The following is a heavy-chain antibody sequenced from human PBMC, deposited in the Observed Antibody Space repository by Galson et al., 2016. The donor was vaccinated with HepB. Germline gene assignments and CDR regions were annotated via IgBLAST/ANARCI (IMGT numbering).Heavy chain of an antibody. Sequence: SVKVSCKASGYTFSSYYMHWVRQAPGQGPEWMGIINPSGGSPSYAQKFQGRVTMIRDTSTSTVYMELSSLRSEDTAVYYCARYGFFGAIVGATDEEGDDAFDIWGQGTMVTVSS. J-gene: IGHJ3*02. D-gene: IGHD1-26*01. CDR3: ARYGFFGAIVGATDEEGDDAFDI. CDR2: INPSGGSP. V-gene: IGHV1-46*01. CDR1: GYTFSSYY.